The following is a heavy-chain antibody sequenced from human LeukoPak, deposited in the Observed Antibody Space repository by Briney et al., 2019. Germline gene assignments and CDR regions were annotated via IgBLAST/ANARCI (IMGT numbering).Heavy chain of an antibody. CDR1: GGSFSGYH. CDR2: INHSGST. V-gene: IGHV4-34*01. D-gene: IGHD3-22*01. CDR3: ARIYDSSGYYNY. Sequence: SETLSPTCAVYGGSFSGYHWSWIRQPPGKGLEWIGEINHSGSTNYNPSLKSRVTISVDTSKNQFSLKLSSVTAADTAVYYCARIYDSSGYYNYWGQGTLVTVSS. J-gene: IGHJ4*02.